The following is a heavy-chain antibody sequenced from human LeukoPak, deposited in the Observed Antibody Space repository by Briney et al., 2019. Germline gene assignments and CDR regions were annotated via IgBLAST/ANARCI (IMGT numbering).Heavy chain of an antibody. CDR3: ARGVVPAAFDY. Sequence: GSLRLTCAASGSTFSSYSMNWVRQAPGKGLEWVSSISSSSDHIAYADSMKGRFTISRDNAKNALYLQVNSLRAEDTAVYYCARGVVPAAFDYWGQGTLVTVSS. V-gene: IGHV3-21*01. CDR1: GSTFSSYS. CDR2: ISSSSDHI. D-gene: IGHD2-2*01. J-gene: IGHJ4*02.